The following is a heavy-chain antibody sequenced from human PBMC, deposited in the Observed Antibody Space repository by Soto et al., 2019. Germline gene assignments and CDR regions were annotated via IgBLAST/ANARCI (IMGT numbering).Heavy chain of an antibody. J-gene: IGHJ3*02. Sequence: ASVKVSCKASGYTFTSYGISWVRQAPGQGLEWMGWISAYNGNTNYAQKLQGRVTMTTDTSTSTAYMELRSLRSDDTAVYYCARYFPMSSWSFPDAFDIWGQGTMVTVSS. CDR3: ARYFPMSSWSFPDAFDI. CDR1: GYTFTSYG. D-gene: IGHD2-15*01. V-gene: IGHV1-18*01. CDR2: ISAYNGNT.